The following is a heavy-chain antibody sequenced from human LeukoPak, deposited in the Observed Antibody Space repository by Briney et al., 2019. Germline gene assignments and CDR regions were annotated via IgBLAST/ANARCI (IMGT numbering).Heavy chain of an antibody. J-gene: IGHJ4*02. CDR2: INPNSGGT. D-gene: IGHD5-24*01. CDR1: GYTFTGYY. V-gene: IGHV1-2*04. Sequence: ASVKVSCKASGYTFTGYYMHWVRQAPGQGFEWMGWINPNSGGTNYAQKFQGWVTMTRDTSISTAYTELSRLRSDDTAVYYCARGTEMATITVPMDYWGQGTLVTVSS. CDR3: ARGTEMATITVPMDY.